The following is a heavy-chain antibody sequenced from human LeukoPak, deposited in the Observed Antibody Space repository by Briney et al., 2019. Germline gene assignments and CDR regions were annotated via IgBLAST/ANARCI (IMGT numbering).Heavy chain of an antibody. CDR2: ISAYNGNT. J-gene: IGHJ4*02. D-gene: IGHD3-9*01. V-gene: IGHV1-18*01. CDR3: ARVEDYDVLTGYYIRHFDY. CDR1: GYSFTRYG. Sequence: ASVKVSCKASGYSFTRYGISWVRQAPAQGLEWMGWISAYNGNTNYAQKLQGRVTMTTESSTNTAYMELRSLRSDDTAVYYCARVEDYDVLTGYYIRHFDYWGQGTLVTVSS.